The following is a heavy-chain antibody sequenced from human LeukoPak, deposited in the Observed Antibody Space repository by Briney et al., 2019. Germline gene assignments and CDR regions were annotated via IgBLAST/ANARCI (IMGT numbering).Heavy chain of an antibody. CDR1: GYTFTSYG. CDR2: ISAYNGNT. CDR3: AREASSSSWYWFDP. J-gene: IGHJ5*02. D-gene: IGHD6-13*01. Sequence: ASVKVSCKASGYTFTSYGISWVRQAPGQGLEWMGWISAYNGNTNYAQKLQGRVTMTTDTSTSTAYMGLRSLRSDDTAVYYCAREASSSSWYWFDPWGQGTLVTVSS. V-gene: IGHV1-18*01.